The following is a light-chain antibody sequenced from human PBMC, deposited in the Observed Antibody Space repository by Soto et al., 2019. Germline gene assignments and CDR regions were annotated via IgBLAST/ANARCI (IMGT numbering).Light chain of an antibody. CDR3: QQEVT. Sequence: EIVMTQSPATLSVSPGERATLSCRASQSVSSNLAWYQQKHGQAPRLLIYGASTRDTGIPARFSGSGSGTEFTLTISSLQSEDFAVYYCQQEVTFGQGTRVEIK. CDR1: QSVSSN. V-gene: IGKV3-15*01. J-gene: IGKJ5*01. CDR2: GAS.